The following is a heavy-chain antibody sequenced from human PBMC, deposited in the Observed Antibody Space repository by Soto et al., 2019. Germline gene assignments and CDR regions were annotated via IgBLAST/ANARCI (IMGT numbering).Heavy chain of an antibody. J-gene: IGHJ4*02. D-gene: IGHD6-13*01. V-gene: IGHV3-30-3*01. Sequence: QVQLVESGGGVVQPGRSLRLSCAASGFTFSTYAIHWVRQAPGKGLEWVAIISFDGSNTYYAGSVKGRFTISRDNSKNTLYLQMNSLRVEDTAVYYCARGGASSWLKDYWGQGTLVTVSS. CDR1: GFTFSTYA. CDR2: ISFDGSNT. CDR3: ARGGASSWLKDY.